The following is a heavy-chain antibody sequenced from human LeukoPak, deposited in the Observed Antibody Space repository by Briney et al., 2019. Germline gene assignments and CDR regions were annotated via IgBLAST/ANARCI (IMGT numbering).Heavy chain of an antibody. CDR3: TRTREGVWGSYSP. V-gene: IGHV1-2*02. D-gene: IGHD3-16*01. Sequence: VASVKVSCKASGYTFTDYYIHWVRLAPGQGLEWMGWINPKSGGAHYAQKFQGRVSMTRDTSINTVYLELSSLRSNDTAVYYCTRTREGVWGSYSPWGQGTLVTVSS. CDR1: GYTFTDYY. J-gene: IGHJ4*02. CDR2: INPKSGGA.